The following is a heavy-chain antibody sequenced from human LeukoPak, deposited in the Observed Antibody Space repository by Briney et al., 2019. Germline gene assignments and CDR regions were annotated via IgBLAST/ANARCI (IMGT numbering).Heavy chain of an antibody. V-gene: IGHV3-30-3*01. CDR2: ISYDGSNK. D-gene: IGHD7-27*01. CDR3: ARDGNWGPSQFIDY. Sequence: PGGSLRLSCAASGFTFSSYAMHWVRQAPGKGLEWVAVISYDGSNKYYADSVKGRFTISRDNSKNTLYLQMNSLRAEDTAVYYCARDGNWGPSQFIDYWGQGTLVTVSS. CDR1: GFTFSSYA. J-gene: IGHJ4*02.